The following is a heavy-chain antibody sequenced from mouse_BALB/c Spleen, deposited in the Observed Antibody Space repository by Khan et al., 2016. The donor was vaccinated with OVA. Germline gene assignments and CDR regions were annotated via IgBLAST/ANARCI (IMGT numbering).Heavy chain of an antibody. J-gene: IGHJ2*01. CDR2: IWAGGST. CDR1: GYSLTRYG. V-gene: IGHV2-9*02. Sequence: QVQLKESGPGLVAPSQSLSITCTVYGYSLTRYGVNWVRQPPGQGLEWLGLIWAGGSTNYNWALMSRLSISIDNYKSIVFLIMNSLQTDDTALYYCARSKYRARYWGQGTTLTVSS. D-gene: IGHD3-3*01. CDR3: ARSKYRARY.